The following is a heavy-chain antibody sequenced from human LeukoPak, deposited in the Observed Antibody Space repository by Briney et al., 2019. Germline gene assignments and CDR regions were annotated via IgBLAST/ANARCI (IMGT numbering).Heavy chain of an antibody. J-gene: IGHJ4*02. D-gene: IGHD6-6*01. CDR3: ARDYSSSPPRTFDY. CDR2: ISPNSGGT. Sequence: EWIGWISPNSGGTNYAPKFQGRVTMTRDTSISTAYMELSSLRSDDTAVYYCARDYSSSPPRTFDYWGRGTLATVSS. V-gene: IGHV1-2*02.